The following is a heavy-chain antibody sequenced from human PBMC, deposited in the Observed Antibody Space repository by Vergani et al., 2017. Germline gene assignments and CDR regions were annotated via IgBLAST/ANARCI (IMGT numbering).Heavy chain of an antibody. J-gene: IGHJ6*02. Sequence: QVQLVESGGGVVQPGRSLRLSCAASGFTFSSYGMHWVRQAPGKGLEWVAVISYDGSNKYYADSVKGRFTISRDNSKNTLYLQMNSLRAEDTAVYYCAKDLLEWLFDYYYGMDVWGQGTTVTVSS. D-gene: IGHD3-3*01. CDR1: GFTFSSYG. V-gene: IGHV3-30*18. CDR2: ISYDGSNK. CDR3: AKDLLEWLFDYYYGMDV.